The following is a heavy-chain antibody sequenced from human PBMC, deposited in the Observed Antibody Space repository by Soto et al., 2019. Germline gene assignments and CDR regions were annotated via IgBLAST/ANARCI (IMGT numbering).Heavy chain of an antibody. CDR2: IYSGGST. CDR3: ARDRSRSYYYYYGMDV. Sequence: VGSLRLSCAASGFTVSSNYMSWVRQAPGKGLEWVSVIYSGGSTYYADSVKGRFTISRDNSKNTLYLQMNSLRAEDTAVYYCARDRSRSYYYYYGMDVWGQGTTVTVSS. CDR1: GFTVSSNY. D-gene: IGHD1-26*01. V-gene: IGHV3-53*01. J-gene: IGHJ6*02.